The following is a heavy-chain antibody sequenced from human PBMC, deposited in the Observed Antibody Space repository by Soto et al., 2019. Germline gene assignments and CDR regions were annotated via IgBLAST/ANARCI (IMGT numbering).Heavy chain of an antibody. CDR3: ARHGSN. CDR1: GGSISSSSYY. J-gene: IGHJ4*02. V-gene: IGHV4-39*01. Sequence: PSETLSLTCTVSGGSISSSSYYWGWIRQPPGKGLEWIGNIYYRGTTYYNPSLKSRVTISVDTSKNQFSLKLTSVTAADTAVYYCARHGSNWGQGTLVTVS. CDR2: IYYRGTT.